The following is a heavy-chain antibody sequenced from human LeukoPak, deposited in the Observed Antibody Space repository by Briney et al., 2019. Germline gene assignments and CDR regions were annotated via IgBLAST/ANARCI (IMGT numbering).Heavy chain of an antibody. V-gene: IGHV1-18*01. Sequence: ASVKVSCKASGYTFTSYGISWVRQAPGQGLEWMGLISAYNGNTNYAQKRHGRVTMTTDTSTSTAYMELRSLRSDDTAVYYCARSYYYDSSGYYPFDYWGQGTLVTVSS. CDR3: ARSYYYDSSGYYPFDY. J-gene: IGHJ4*02. CDR1: GYTFTSYG. D-gene: IGHD3-22*01. CDR2: ISAYNGNT.